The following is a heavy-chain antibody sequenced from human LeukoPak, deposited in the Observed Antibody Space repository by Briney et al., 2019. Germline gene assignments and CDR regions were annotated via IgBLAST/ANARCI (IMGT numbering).Heavy chain of an antibody. CDR1: GYTFTSYA. CDR2: INAGNGNT. V-gene: IGHV1-3*01. Sequence: ASVKVSCKASGYTFTSYAMHWVRQAPGQRLEWMGWINAGNGNTKYSQKFQGRVTITTDESTSTAYMELSSLRSEDTAVYYCARAGYSGSSNWFDPWGQGTLVTVSS. CDR3: ARAGYSGSSNWFDP. J-gene: IGHJ5*02. D-gene: IGHD1-26*01.